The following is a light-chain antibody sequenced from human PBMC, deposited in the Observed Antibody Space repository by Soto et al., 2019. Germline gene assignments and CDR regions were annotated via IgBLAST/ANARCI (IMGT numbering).Light chain of an antibody. CDR1: QIMSND. Sequence: IVLTQSPATLSLSPVSRFIVDRSTIQIMSNDLIWYQQKHGQARSLLIYGASSRATGIPDRFSGSGSGTEFTLTISSLQSEDCAVYYCQQYDDWPPMYTVGQGTKVDIK. CDR2: GAS. V-gene: IGKV3D-15*01. J-gene: IGKJ2*01. CDR3: QQYDDWPPMYT.